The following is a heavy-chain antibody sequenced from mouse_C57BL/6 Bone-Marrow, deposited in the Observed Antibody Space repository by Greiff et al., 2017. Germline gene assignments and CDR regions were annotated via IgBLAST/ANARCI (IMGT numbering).Heavy chain of an antibody. Sequence: DVKLVESGGGLVQPGGSLKLSCAASGFTFSDYYMYWVRQTPEQRLEWVAYISNGGGSTYYPDTVKGRFTISADNAKNTLYLQMGRLKSGDTAMYYCARPYYDGGSDDRYFDVWGTGTTVTVSS. CDR1: GFTFSDYY. CDR3: ARPYYDGGSDDRYFDV. J-gene: IGHJ1*03. CDR2: ISNGGGST. V-gene: IGHV5-12*01. D-gene: IGHD1-1*02.